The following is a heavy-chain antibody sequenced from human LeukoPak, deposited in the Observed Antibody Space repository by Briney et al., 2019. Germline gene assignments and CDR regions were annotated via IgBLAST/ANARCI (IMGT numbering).Heavy chain of an antibody. V-gene: IGHV3-48*04. CDR1: GFTFSTYS. CDR3: VRGPYYTSSWYDPYHFDC. D-gene: IGHD6-13*01. CDR2: ISSGNSTI. Sequence: PGGSLRLSCAASGFTFSTYSMNWVRQAPGKGLEWVSYISSGNSTIYYADSVKGRFTISRDNAKNSLYLQMNSLRAEDTAVYYCVRGPYYTSSWYDPYHFDCWGQGSLVTVSS. J-gene: IGHJ4*02.